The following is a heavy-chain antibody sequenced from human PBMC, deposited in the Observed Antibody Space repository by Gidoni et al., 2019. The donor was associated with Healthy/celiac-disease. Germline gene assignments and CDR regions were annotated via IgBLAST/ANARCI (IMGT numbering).Heavy chain of an antibody. CDR1: GGSISSSSYY. CDR2: IYYSGST. CDR3: ARVITMVRGVKDYFDY. J-gene: IGHJ4*02. D-gene: IGHD3-10*01. Sequence: QLQLQESGPGLVKPSETLSITCTVSGGSISSSSYYWVWIRQPLGKGLECIGSIYYSGSTYYNPSLKSRVTISVDTSKNQFSLKLSSVTAADTAVYYCARVITMVRGVKDYFDYWGQGTLVTVSS. V-gene: IGHV4-39*01.